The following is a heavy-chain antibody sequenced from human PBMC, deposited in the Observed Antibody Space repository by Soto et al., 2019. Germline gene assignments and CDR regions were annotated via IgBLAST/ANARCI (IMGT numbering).Heavy chain of an antibody. Sequence: GASVKVSCKASGYTFRTYGINWVRQAPGQGLEWMGWISAYNGNADYAQDFQGRVTMTTDTSTSTAYMELRSLRSDDTAVYYCARDTIAVRPGWFDPWGQGTQVTVSS. CDR3: ARDTIAVRPGWFDP. D-gene: IGHD6-6*01. CDR1: GYTFRTYG. V-gene: IGHV1-18*01. J-gene: IGHJ5*02. CDR2: ISAYNGNA.